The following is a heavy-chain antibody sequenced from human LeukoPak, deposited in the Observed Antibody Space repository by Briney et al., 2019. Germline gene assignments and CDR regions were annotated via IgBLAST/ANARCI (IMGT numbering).Heavy chain of an antibody. V-gene: IGHV1-8*03. CDR3: ARGVGSSVYYYHMDV. CDR1: GYTFTSYD. D-gene: IGHD6-25*01. CDR2: MNPNSGNT. J-gene: IGHJ6*03. Sequence: ASVKVSCKASGYTFTSYDINWVRQAPGQGLEWMGWMNPNSGNTGYAQKFQGRVTITRNTPISTAYMELSSLRSEDTAVYYCARGVGSSVYYYHMDVWGKGTTVTVSS.